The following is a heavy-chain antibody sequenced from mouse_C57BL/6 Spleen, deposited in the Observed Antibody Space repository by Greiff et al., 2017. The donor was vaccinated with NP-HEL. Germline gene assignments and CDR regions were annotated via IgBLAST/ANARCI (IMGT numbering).Heavy chain of an antibody. D-gene: IGHD1-1*01. V-gene: IGHV1-55*01. CDR2: IYPGSGST. J-gene: IGHJ2*01. Sequence: VQLQQPGAELVKPGASVKMSCKASGYTFTSYWITWVKQRPGQGLEWIGDIYPGSGSTNYNEKFKSKATLTVDTSSSTAYMQLSSLTSEDSAVYYCARHPYYYGSSYNYFDYWGQGTTLTVSS. CDR3: ARHPYYYGSSYNYFDY. CDR1: GYTFTSYW.